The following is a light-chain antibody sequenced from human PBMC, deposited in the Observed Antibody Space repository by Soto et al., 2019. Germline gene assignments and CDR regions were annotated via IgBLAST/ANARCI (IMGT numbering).Light chain of an antibody. V-gene: IGLV2-14*01. Sequence: QSALTQPASVSGSPGQSITISCTGTSSDVGGYNYVSWYQQHPGEAPKLVIYEVTNRPSRVSNRFSGSKSGNTASLTISGLLAEDEADYYCSSYAGSNSFVFGSGTKLTVL. CDR3: SSYAGSNSFV. CDR1: SSDVGGYNY. J-gene: IGLJ1*01. CDR2: EVT.